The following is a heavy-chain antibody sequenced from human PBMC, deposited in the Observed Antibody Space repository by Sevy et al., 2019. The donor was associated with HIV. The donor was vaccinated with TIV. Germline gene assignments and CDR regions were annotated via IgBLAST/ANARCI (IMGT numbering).Heavy chain of an antibody. J-gene: IGHJ4*02. CDR2: ISISGADT. Sequence: GGSLRLSCAASGFTFSIYAMTWVRQAPGKGLEWVSVISISGADTYYADSVKGRFTISRDNSKNTLYLQMNSLRAEDTGVYYCAKDRVSGSYYTGDFDYRGQGTLVTVSS. D-gene: IGHD3-10*01. V-gene: IGHV3-23*01. CDR3: AKDRVSGSYYTGDFDY. CDR1: GFTFSIYA.